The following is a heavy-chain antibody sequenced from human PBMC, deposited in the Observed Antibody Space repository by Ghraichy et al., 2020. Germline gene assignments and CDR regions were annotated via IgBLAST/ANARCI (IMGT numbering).Heavy chain of an antibody. CDR3: ARDMLGSSTSCYGMDV. V-gene: IGHV3-21*01. Sequence: GGSLRLSCAASGFTFSSYSMNWVRQAPGKGLEWVSSIDGTSTYIYYADSLQGRFTISRDNAKNSLFLQMNSLRAEDTAVYYCARDMLGSSTSCYGMDVWGRGTTVTVSS. CDR2: IDGTSTYI. J-gene: IGHJ6*01. CDR1: GFTFSSYS. D-gene: IGHD2-2*01.